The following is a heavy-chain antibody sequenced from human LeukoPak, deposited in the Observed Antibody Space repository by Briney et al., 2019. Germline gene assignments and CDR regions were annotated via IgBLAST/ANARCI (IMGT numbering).Heavy chain of an antibody. D-gene: IGHD3-10*01. CDR1: GGSISSGSYY. Sequence: PSQTLSLTCTVSGGSISSGSYYWSWIRQPAGKGLEWIGRIYTSGSTNYNPSLKSRVTISVDTSKNQFSLKLSSVTAADTAVYYCARGLLWFGDKGGYNWFDPWGQGTLVTVSS. CDR2: IYTSGST. J-gene: IGHJ5*02. V-gene: IGHV4-61*02. CDR3: ARGLLWFGDKGGYNWFDP.